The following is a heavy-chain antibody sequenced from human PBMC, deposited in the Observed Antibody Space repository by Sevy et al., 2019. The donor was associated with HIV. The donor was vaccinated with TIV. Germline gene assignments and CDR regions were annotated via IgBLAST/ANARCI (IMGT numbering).Heavy chain of an antibody. CDR2: IKQDDSEK. V-gene: IGHV3-7*04. CDR3: ARGNSGSFDY. Sequence: GGSLRLSCAASGFSCSNYWMHWVRQAPGKGLEWVANIKQDDSEKYYVASVKGRFTISRDNAKNSVYLQMNSLRPEDTAIYYCARGNSGSFDYWGQGTLVTVSS. D-gene: IGHD3-22*01. CDR1: GFSCSNYW. J-gene: IGHJ4*02.